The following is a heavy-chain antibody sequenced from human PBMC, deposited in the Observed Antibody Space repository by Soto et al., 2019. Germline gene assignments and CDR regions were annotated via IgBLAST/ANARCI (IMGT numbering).Heavy chain of an antibody. CDR1: GYTFTGYY. CDR2: INPNSGGT. D-gene: IGHD3-16*02. J-gene: IGHJ4*02. Sequence: ASVKVSCKASGYTFTGYYMHWVRQAPGQGLEWMGWINPNSGGTNYAQKFQGWVTMTRDTSISTAYMELSRLRSDDTAVYYCARNMITFGGVIGHFDYWGQGTRVTVSS. V-gene: IGHV1-2*04. CDR3: ARNMITFGGVIGHFDY.